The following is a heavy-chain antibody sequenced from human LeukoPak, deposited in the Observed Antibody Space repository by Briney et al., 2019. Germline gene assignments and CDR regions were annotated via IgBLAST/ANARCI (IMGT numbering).Heavy chain of an antibody. CDR3: AKALGVVGEEYFDY. V-gene: IGHV3-13*01. CDR2: IGTAGDT. Sequence: GGSLRLSCAASGFTFSSYDMHWVRQATGKGLEWVSAIGTAGDTYYPGSVKGRFTISRDNSKNTLYLQMNSLRAEDTAVYYCAKALGVVGEEYFDYWGQGTLVTVSS. D-gene: IGHD1-26*01. J-gene: IGHJ4*02. CDR1: GFTFSSYD.